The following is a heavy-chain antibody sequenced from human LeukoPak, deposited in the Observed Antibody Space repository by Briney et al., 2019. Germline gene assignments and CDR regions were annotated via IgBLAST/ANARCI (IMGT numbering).Heavy chain of an antibody. J-gene: IGHJ4*02. D-gene: IGHD6-13*01. CDR1: GGSLSRYY. Sequence: SETLSLTCTVSGGSLSRYYWSWIRQPPGKGLEWIGYIYYSGSAKYNPSLKSRVTISVDTSKNQFSLKLSSVTAGDTAVYYCARAPGIAAAGTHFDFWGQGTLVTVSS. CDR2: IYYSGSA. V-gene: IGHV4-59*12. CDR3: ARAPGIAAAGTHFDF.